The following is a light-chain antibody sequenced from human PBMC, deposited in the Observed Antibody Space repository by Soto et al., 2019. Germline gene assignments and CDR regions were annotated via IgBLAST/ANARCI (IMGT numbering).Light chain of an antibody. CDR1: QSVSSN. V-gene: IGKV3-20*01. CDR2: DAS. J-gene: IGKJ1*01. Sequence: EIAMTQSPATLSVSPGERATLSCRASQSVSSNLAWYQQKPGQAPRLLIYDASTRATGIPDRFSGSGSGTDFTLTISRLEPEDFAVYYCQQYGSPGTFGQGTKVDIK. CDR3: QQYGSPGT.